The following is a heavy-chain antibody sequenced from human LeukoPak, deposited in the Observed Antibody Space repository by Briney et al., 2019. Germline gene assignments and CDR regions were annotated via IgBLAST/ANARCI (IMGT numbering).Heavy chain of an antibody. CDR3: ARDLSDAFDI. CDR2: ISYDGSNK. J-gene: IGHJ3*02. Sequence: GGSLRLSCAASGYTFSSYAMHWVRQAPGKGLEWVAVISYDGSNKYYADSVKGRFTISRDNSKNTLYLQMNSLRAEDTAVYYCARDLSDAFDIWGQGTMVTVSS. CDR1: GYTFSSYA. V-gene: IGHV3-30-3*01.